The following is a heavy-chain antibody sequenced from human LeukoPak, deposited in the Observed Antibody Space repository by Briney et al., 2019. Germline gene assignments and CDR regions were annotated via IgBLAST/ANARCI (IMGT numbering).Heavy chain of an antibody. CDR3: ARDFEMATWDY. V-gene: IGHV3-21*01. D-gene: IGHD5-24*01. CDR1: GFTLSSYE. J-gene: IGHJ4*02. CDR2: ISTSSSYI. Sequence: GGSLRLSCTASGFTLSSYEMSWIRQAPGKGLEWVSSISTSSSYIYYADSVKGRFTISRDNAKNSLYLQMNSLRAEDTAVYYCARDFEMATWDYWGQGTLVTVSS.